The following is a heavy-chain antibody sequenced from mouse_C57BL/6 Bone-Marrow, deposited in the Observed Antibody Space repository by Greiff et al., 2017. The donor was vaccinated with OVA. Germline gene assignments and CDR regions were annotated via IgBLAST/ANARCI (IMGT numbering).Heavy chain of an antibody. J-gene: IGHJ4*01. D-gene: IGHD1-1*01. Sequence: EVQGVESVAELVRPGASVKLSCTASGFNIKNTYMHWVKQRPEQGLEWIGRIDPANGNTKYAPKFQGKATITADTSSNTAYLQLSSLTSEDTAIYFCAHYYGRGYAMDYWGQRTSLTVSS. V-gene: IGHV14-3*01. CDR2: IDPANGNT. CDR1: GFNIKNTY. CDR3: AHYYGRGYAMDY.